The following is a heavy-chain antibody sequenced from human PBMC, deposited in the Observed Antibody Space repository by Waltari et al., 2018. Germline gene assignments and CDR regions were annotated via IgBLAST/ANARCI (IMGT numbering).Heavy chain of an antibody. V-gene: IGHV4-39*01. CDR1: GDSIPWNRPY. Sequence: QLQLKESGPGLVKPSETPSLTCVVSGDSIPWNRPYWGWVRQSPGKGLEWIGSIYPTGTTYYRPSLKSRVSLSIDSSESQFSLKLSSVTATDTAVYFCASGVGFWSLNGYDMGYYFDYWGQGALVSVSS. J-gene: IGHJ4*02. D-gene: IGHD5-12*01. CDR3: ASGVGFWSLNGYDMGYYFDY. CDR2: IYPTGTT.